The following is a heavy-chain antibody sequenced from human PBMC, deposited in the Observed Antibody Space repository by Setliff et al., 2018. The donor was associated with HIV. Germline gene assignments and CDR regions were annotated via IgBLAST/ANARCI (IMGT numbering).Heavy chain of an antibody. CDR3: VKVSRGTVVRGVILVGYFDY. D-gene: IGHD3-10*02. CDR2: ISGSGGRT. V-gene: IGHV3-23*01. Sequence: GGSLRLSCAASGFTFSSYAMSWVRQAPGKGLDWVSAISGSGGRTYHADSVKGRFTISRDNSKNTLYLQMSSLRVEDTAVYYCVKVSRGTVVRGVILVGYFDYWGQGTLVTVSS. CDR1: GFTFSSYA. J-gene: IGHJ4*02.